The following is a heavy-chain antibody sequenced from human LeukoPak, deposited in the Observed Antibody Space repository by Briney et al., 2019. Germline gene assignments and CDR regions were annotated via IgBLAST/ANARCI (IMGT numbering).Heavy chain of an antibody. CDR1: GYSFTSYW. CDR3: ARGLGYCSSTSCNLFDY. CDR2: MYPGDSDT. V-gene: IGHV5-51*01. D-gene: IGHD2-2*01. Sequence: GESLKISCKGSGYSFTSYWIGWVRQMPGKGLEWMGIMYPGDSDTRYSPSFQGQVTISADKSISTAYLQWSSLKASDTAMYYCARGLGYCSSTSCNLFDYWGQGTLVTVSS. J-gene: IGHJ4*02.